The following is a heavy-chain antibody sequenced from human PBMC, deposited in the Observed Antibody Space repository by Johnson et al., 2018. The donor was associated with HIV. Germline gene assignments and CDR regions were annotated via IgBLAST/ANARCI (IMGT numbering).Heavy chain of an antibody. Sequence: VQLVESGGGVVRPGESLRLSCAASGFTFDDYGMSWVRQAPGKGLAWVAGINWNGGSTGYADSGKGLFTISRANAKNSLHLQMNSLRAEDTAWYYCAREPSSSYAFDIWGQGTMVTVSS. D-gene: IGHD6-13*01. CDR2: INWNGGST. CDR3: AREPSSSYAFDI. J-gene: IGHJ3*02. CDR1: GFTFDDYG. V-gene: IGHV3-20*04.